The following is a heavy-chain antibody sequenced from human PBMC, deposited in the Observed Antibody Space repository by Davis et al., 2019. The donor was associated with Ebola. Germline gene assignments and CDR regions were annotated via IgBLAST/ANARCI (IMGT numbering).Heavy chain of an antibody. Sequence: GESLKISCAASGFTVSSNYMSWVRQAPGKGLEWVSVIYSGGSTYYADSVKGRFTISRHNSKNTLYLQMNSLRAEDTAVYYCARAYRRVEMATFYFDYWGQGTLVTVSS. V-gene: IGHV3-53*04. CDR3: ARAYRRVEMATFYFDY. CDR1: GFTVSSNY. J-gene: IGHJ4*02. CDR2: IYSGGST. D-gene: IGHD5-24*01.